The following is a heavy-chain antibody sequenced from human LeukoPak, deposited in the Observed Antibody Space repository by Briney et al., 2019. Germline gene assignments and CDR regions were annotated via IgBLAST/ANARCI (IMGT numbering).Heavy chain of an antibody. D-gene: IGHD2-2*01. CDR2: ISGSGGST. V-gene: IGHV3-23*01. Sequence: QTGGSLRLSCAASGFTFSSYAMSWVRQTPGKGLEWVSAISGSGGSTFYADSVKGRFTISRDNSKNTLYLQMNSLRAEDTAVYYCAKGGYQLLNDAFDIWGQGTMVTVSS. CDR3: AKGGYQLLNDAFDI. CDR1: GFTFSSYA. J-gene: IGHJ3*02.